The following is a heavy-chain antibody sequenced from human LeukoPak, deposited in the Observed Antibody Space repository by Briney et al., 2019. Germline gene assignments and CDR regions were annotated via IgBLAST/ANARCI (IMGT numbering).Heavy chain of an antibody. CDR1: GGSISSGGYS. Sequence: SETLSLTCAVSGGSISSGGYSWSWIRQPPGKGLEWIGYIYHSGSTYYNPSLKSRVTISVDRSKNQFSLKLSSVTAADTAVYYCARVTYYYDSGDYFDYWGQGTLVTVSS. CDR3: ARVTYYYDSGDYFDY. CDR2: IYHSGST. D-gene: IGHD3-22*01. J-gene: IGHJ4*02. V-gene: IGHV4-30-2*01.